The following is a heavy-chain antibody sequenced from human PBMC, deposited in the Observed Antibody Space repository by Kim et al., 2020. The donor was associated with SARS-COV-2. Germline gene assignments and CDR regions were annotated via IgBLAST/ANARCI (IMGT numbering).Heavy chain of an antibody. CDR1: GFTFSSYA. CDR3: AKDTAPPIYYYYYYGMDV. D-gene: IGHD6-6*01. J-gene: IGHJ6*02. Sequence: GGSLRLSCAASGFTFSSYAMSWVRQAPGKGLEWVSAISGSGGSTYYADSVKGRFTISRDNSKNTLYLQMNSLRAEDTAVYYCAKDTAPPIYYYYYYGMDVWGQGTTVTVSS. CDR2: ISGSGGST. V-gene: IGHV3-23*01.